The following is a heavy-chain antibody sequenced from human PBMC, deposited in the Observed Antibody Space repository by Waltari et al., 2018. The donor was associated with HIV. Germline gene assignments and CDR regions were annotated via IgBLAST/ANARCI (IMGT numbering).Heavy chain of an antibody. Sequence: LQLQESGPGLVKPSETLSLTCTVPGGSITSYIYYWGWVRQPPGKGLEWIASIYYDGRTYYNPSLKSRVTISVDTSKNHFSLRLSSVTAADTAVYYCAKGGDCVGASCYPNTVPDYWGQGTLVTVSS. V-gene: IGHV4-39*02. CDR2: IYYDGRT. CDR3: AKGGDCVGASCYPNTVPDY. J-gene: IGHJ4*02. CDR1: GGSITSYIYY. D-gene: IGHD2-15*01.